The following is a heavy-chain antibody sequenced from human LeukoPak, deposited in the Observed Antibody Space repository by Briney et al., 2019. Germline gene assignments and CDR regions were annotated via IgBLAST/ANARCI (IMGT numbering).Heavy chain of an antibody. D-gene: IGHD6-13*01. CDR3: ARAVAAAGSIFDY. V-gene: IGHV4-59*01. J-gene: IGHJ4*02. CDR2: IQDSGST. Sequence: SETLSLTCTVSGGSISFYYWSWIRQPPGKGLEWIGYIQDSGSTNYNPSLKSRVAISVDLSRNQFSLKLNSVTAADTAVYYCARAVAAAGSIFDYWGQGTLVTVSS. CDR1: GGSISFYY.